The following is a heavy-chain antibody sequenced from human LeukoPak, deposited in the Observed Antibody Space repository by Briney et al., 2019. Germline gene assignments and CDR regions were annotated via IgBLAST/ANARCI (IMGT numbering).Heavy chain of an antibody. CDR1: GFTFSTYN. J-gene: IGHJ4*02. D-gene: IGHD6-13*01. Sequence: PGGSLRLSCAASGFTFSTYNMIWVRQAPGKGLEWGSSISSSSSYIYYADSVKGRFTISRDNAENSLYLQMNSLRAEDTAVYYCARGEPGKIAATVLDYWGQGTLVTVSS. CDR3: ARGEPGKIAATVLDY. V-gene: IGHV3-21*03. CDR2: ISSSSSYI.